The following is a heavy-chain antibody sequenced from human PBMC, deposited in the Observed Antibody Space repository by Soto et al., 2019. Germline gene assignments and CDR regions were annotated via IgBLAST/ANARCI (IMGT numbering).Heavy chain of an antibody. CDR3: ARGSTILGVFNQQWGMDV. CDR1: GGTFSSYA. J-gene: IGHJ6*02. CDR2: IIPIFGTA. D-gene: IGHD3-3*01. Sequence: GASVKVSCKASGGTFSSYAINWVRQAPGQRLQWMGAIIPIFGTANYAQKIQDRVTIPADESTSTPYMELSSLRSEDTAVYYCARGSTILGVFNQQWGMDVWGQGTTVTVSS. V-gene: IGHV1-69*13.